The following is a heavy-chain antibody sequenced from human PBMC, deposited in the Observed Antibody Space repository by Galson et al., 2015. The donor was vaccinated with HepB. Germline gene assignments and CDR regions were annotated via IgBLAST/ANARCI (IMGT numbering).Heavy chain of an antibody. J-gene: IGHJ4*02. V-gene: IGHV7-4-1*02. D-gene: IGHD3-16*02. CDR1: GYTFTNYA. CDR3: ARGGRRVWGAYRTTSPSDY. Sequence: SVKVSCKASGYTFTNYAMNWVRQAPGQGLEWMGWINTHTGNPTYAQGFTGRFVFSLDTSVSTAYLQISSLKAEETAVYYCARGGRRVWGAYRTTSPSDYWGQGALVSVSS. CDR2: INTHTGNP.